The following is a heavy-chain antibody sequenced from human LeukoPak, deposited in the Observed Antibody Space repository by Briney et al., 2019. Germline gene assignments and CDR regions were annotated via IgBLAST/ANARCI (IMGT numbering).Heavy chain of an antibody. CDR3: ARINLRDGYNSVKSPYYYYGMDV. Sequence: SETLSLTCIVSGGSISSYYWSWIRQPPGKGLEWIGYIYYSGSTNYNPSLKSRVTISVDTSKNQFSLKLSSVTAADTAVYYCARINLRDGYNSVKSPYYYYGMDVWGQGTTVTVSS. CDR1: GGSISSYY. CDR2: IYYSGST. J-gene: IGHJ6*02. V-gene: IGHV4-59*08. D-gene: IGHD5-24*01.